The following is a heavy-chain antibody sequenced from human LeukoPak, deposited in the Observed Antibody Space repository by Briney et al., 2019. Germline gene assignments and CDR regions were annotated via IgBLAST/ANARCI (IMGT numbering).Heavy chain of an antibody. CDR2: MNPNTGDT. V-gene: IGHV1-8*01. CDR3: TRGSLSGSSRDY. D-gene: IGHD5-12*01. CDR1: GYTFTGYD. J-gene: IGHJ4*02. Sequence: ASVKVSCKASGYTFTGYDINWVRRASGQGLEWMGWMNPNTGDTGYAQKFQGRITMTRDTSIDTAYMELSDLRSEDTALYYCTRGSLSGSSRDYWGQGTRVTVSS.